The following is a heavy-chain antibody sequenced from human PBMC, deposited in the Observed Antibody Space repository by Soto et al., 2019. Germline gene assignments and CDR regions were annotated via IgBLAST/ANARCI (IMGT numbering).Heavy chain of an antibody. V-gene: IGHV4-31*03. D-gene: IGHD5-12*01. CDR3: AREGGTATIFDF. CDR1: GGSISNHGYY. Sequence: PSETLSLTCTVSGGSISNHGYYWSWIRQHPGKGLEWIGYIYYSGSTYYNPSLKSRLTISVDTSKNKFSLKLTSVPAADTAVYYCAREGGTATIFDFWGRGTLVTVSS. CDR2: IYYSGST. J-gene: IGHJ4*02.